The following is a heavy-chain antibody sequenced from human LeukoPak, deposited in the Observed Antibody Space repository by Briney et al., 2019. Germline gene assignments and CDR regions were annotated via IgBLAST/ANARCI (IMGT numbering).Heavy chain of an antibody. CDR1: GYTFTSYG. Sequence: GASVKVSCKASGYTFTSYGTSWVRQAPGQGLEWMGWISAYNGNTNYAQKLQGRVTMTTDTSTSTAYMELRSLRSDDTAVYYCARDYDYVWGSYRPNWFDPWGQGTLVTVSS. D-gene: IGHD3-16*02. CDR3: ARDYDYVWGSYRPNWFDP. J-gene: IGHJ5*02. CDR2: ISAYNGNT. V-gene: IGHV1-18*01.